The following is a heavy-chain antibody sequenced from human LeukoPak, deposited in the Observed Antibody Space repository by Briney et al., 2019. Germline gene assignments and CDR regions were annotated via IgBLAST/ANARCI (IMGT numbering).Heavy chain of an antibody. V-gene: IGHV4-4*02. J-gene: IGHJ4*02. CDR2: IHHSGSA. Sequence: SETPSLTCAVSGASISSNWWNWVRQPPGKGLEWIGEIHHSGSANYNPSLKSRVTISLDTSENHFSLRLSSVTAADTAVYYCVRDRGEFSYSHDYWGQGTLVTVSS. CDR1: GASISSNW. D-gene: IGHD1-26*01. CDR3: VRDRGEFSYSHDY.